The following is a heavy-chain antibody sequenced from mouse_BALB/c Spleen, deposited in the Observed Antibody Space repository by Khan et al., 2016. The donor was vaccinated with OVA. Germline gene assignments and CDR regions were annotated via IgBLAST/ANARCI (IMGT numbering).Heavy chain of an antibody. CDR1: GYSFTNYY. Sequence: VQLQQSGPELMKPGASVKISCQASGYSFTNYYIHWVKQSHGKSLEWIGYIDPFNGGTSYNQKFKGKATLTVDKSSRTAYMHLSSLTSEDSAVYYCARHGSTSWFAYWGQGTLVTVSA. V-gene: IGHV1S135*01. D-gene: IGHD1-1*01. J-gene: IGHJ3*01. CDR2: IDPFNGGT. CDR3: ARHGSTSWFAY.